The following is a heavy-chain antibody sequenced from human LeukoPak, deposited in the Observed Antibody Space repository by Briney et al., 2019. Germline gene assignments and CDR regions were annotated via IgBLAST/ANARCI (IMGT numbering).Heavy chain of an antibody. CDR3: ARVLRGYSVYDATPLDY. D-gene: IGHD5/OR15-5a*01. Sequence: ASVKVSCKASGHTFTGNHMHWVRQASGQGLEWMGWINPNSGGTNYAQKFQGRVTMTRDTSISTAYMELSRLRSDDTAVYYCARVLRGYSVYDATPLDYWGQGTLVTVSS. V-gene: IGHV1-2*02. CDR1: GHTFTGNH. J-gene: IGHJ4*02. CDR2: INPNSGGT.